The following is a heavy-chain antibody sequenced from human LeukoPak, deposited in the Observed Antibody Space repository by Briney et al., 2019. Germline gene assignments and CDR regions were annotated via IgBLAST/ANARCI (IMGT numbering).Heavy chain of an antibody. CDR1: GGSFSGYY. V-gene: IGHV4-34*01. D-gene: IGHD2-2*01. J-gene: IGHJ6*03. CDR3: AREVVVVPDPYYYYMDV. CDR2: INHSGST. Sequence: SETLSLTCAVYGGSFSGYYWSWIRQPPGKGLEWIGEINHSGSTNYNPSLKSRVTISVDTSKNQFSLKLSSVTAADTAVYYCAREVVVVPDPYYYYMDVWGKGTTVTVCS.